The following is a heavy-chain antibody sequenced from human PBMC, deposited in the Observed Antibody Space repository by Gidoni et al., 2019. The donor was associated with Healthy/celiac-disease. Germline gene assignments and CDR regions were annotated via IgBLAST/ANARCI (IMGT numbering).Heavy chain of an antibody. CDR3: ARVTYYYDSSGYYPYDY. V-gene: IGHV4-34*01. Sequence: QVQLQQWGAGLLKPSETLSLTCAVDGGSFSGYYWSWIRQPPGKGLEWIGEINHSGSTNYNPSLKSRVTISVDTSKNQFSLKLSSVTAADTAVYYCARVTYYYDSSGYYPYDYWGQGTLVTVSS. D-gene: IGHD3-22*01. J-gene: IGHJ4*02. CDR1: GGSFSGYY. CDR2: INHSGST.